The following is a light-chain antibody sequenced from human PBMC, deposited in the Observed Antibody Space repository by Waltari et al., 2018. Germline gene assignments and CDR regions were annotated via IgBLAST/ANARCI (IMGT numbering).Light chain of an antibody. V-gene: IGLV1-44*01. CDR3: ATWDDSLNGVV. J-gene: IGLJ3*02. Sequence: QSVLTQPPSASGTPGQRVTFSCFGSTSNIGSNIVSCYRHFPGTAPKLLMHSNNQRPSGVPDRFSGSKSGTSASLAISGLQSDDEATYYCATWDDSLNGVVFGGGTKLTVL. CDR1: TSNIGSNI. CDR2: SNN.